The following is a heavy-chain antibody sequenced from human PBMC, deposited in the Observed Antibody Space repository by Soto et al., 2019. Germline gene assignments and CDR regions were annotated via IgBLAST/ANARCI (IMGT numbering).Heavy chain of an antibody. CDR1: GGTFSSYA. Sequence: SVKVSCKASGGTFSSYAISWVRQAPGQGLEWMGGIIPIFGTANYAQKFQGRVTITADESTSTAYMELSSLRSEDTAVYYCGRAEYYYQSSDFYPEEFWDKGTFDPLSA. CDR3: GRAEYYYQSSDFYPEEF. D-gene: IGHD3-22*01. J-gene: IGHJ4*01. V-gene: IGHV1-69*13. CDR2: IIPIFGTA.